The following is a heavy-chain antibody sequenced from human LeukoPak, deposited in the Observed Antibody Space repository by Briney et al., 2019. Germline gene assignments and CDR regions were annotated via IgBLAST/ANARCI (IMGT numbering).Heavy chain of an antibody. J-gene: IGHJ3*02. D-gene: IGHD3-22*01. CDR2: IYYSGST. Sequence: SETLSLTCAVYGGSFSGYYWGWIRQPPGKGLEWIGSIYYSGSTYYNASLKSRVTISVDTSKNQFSLKLSSVTAADTAVYYCARVLGGVTMISDVFDIWGQGTMVTVSS. CDR1: GGSFSGYY. CDR3: ARVLGGVTMISDVFDI. V-gene: IGHV4-34*01.